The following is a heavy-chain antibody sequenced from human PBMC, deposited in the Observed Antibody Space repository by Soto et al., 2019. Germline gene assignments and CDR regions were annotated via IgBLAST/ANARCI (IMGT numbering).Heavy chain of an antibody. J-gene: IGHJ5*02. CDR2: ISAYNGNT. V-gene: IGHV1-18*01. CDR1: GYTFTSYG. CDR3: ARVGEQQLVRTVWFDA. Sequence: ASVKVSCKASGYTFTSYGISWVRQAPGQGLEWMGWISAYNGNTNYAQKLQGRVTMTTDTSTSTAYMELRSLRSDDTAVYYCARVGEQQLVRTVWFDAWGQGTLVTVSS. D-gene: IGHD6-13*01.